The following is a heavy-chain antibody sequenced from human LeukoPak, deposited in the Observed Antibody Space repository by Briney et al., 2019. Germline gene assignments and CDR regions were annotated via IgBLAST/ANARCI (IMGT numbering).Heavy chain of an antibody. D-gene: IGHD2/OR15-2a*01. CDR3: ARDRGTTAYYYMDV. J-gene: IGHJ6*03. CDR2: INPNSGGT. Sequence: ASVKVSCKASGYTFTGYYMHWVRQAPGQGLEWMGLINPNSGGTNYAQKFQGRVTTTRDTSISTAYMELSRLRSDDTAVYYCARDRGTTAYYYMDVWGKGTTVTVSS. V-gene: IGHV1-2*02. CDR1: GYTFTGYY.